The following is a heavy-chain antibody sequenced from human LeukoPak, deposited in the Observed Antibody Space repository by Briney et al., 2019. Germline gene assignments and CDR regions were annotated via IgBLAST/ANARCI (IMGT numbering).Heavy chain of an antibody. D-gene: IGHD3-10*01. CDR1: GGAISSHY. Sequence: SETLPLTCTVPGGAISSHYWTWIRQPPGKGLEWIGYIYYSGSTNYNPSLKSRVTISVDTSKNQFSLQLSSVTAADTAVYYCARGYYRYAFDIWGQGTMVTVSS. CDR3: ARGYYRYAFDI. CDR2: IYYSGST. J-gene: IGHJ3*02. V-gene: IGHV4-59*11.